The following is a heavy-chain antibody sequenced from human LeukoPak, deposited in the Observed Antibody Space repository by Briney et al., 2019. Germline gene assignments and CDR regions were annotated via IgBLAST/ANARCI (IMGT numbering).Heavy chain of an antibody. Sequence: SETLSLTCAVSGGSISRSDWWSWVRQSPGKGLEWIGEIFHSGSTKYNPSLKSRATISVDKSKNQFSLNLTSVTAAGTAMYYCARDASLQTGAFDVWGQGTMVTVSS. CDR3: ARDASLQTGAFDV. D-gene: IGHD5-24*01. CDR1: GGSISRSDW. J-gene: IGHJ3*01. CDR2: IFHSGST. V-gene: IGHV4-4*02.